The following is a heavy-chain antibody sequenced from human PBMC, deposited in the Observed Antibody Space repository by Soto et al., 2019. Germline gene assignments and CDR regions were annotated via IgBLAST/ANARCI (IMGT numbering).Heavy chain of an antibody. J-gene: IGHJ4*02. CDR3: AREGRAAYCGGDCYFLFDY. CDR1: GFTFSDHY. Sequence: EVQLVESGGGLVQPGGSLRLSCAASGFTFSDHYMDWVRQAPGKGLEWVGSTRNKANSYTTEYAASVKGRFTISRDDSKNSRYLQMNSLKTEDSAVYYCAREGRAAYCGGDCYFLFDYWGQGTLVTVSS. D-gene: IGHD2-21*02. V-gene: IGHV3-72*01. CDR2: TRNKANSYTT.